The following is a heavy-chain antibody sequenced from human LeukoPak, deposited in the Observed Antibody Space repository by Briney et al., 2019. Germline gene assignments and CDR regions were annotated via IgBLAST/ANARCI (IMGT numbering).Heavy chain of an antibody. V-gene: IGHV3-30-3*01. D-gene: IGHD6-19*01. CDR3: ARDLYSSGWYGDTGAGY. CDR2: ISYDGSNK. CDR1: GFTFSSYA. J-gene: IGHJ4*02. Sequence: PGRSLRLSCAASGFTFSSYAMRWVRQAPGKGLEGVAGISYDGSNKYYADSVKGRFTISRDNSKNTLYLQMNSLRAEDTAVYYCARDLYSSGWYGDTGAGYWGQGTLVTVSS.